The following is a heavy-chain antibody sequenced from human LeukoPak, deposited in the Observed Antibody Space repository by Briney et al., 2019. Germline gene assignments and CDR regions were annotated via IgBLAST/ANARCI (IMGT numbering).Heavy chain of an antibody. Sequence: SQTLSLTCTVSGGSISSASYYWSWIRQPAGKGLEWIGRIYTSGSTNYNPSLKSRVTISIDTSKNQFSLKLSSVTAADTAVYYCARRYGDYGYRWFDPWGQGTLVTVSS. V-gene: IGHV4-61*02. J-gene: IGHJ5*02. D-gene: IGHD4-17*01. CDR2: IYTSGST. CDR1: GGSISSASYY. CDR3: ARRYGDYGYRWFDP.